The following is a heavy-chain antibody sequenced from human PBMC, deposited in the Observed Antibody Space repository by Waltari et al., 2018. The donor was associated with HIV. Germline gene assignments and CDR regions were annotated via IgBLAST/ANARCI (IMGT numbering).Heavy chain of an antibody. CDR2: INSDGSST. CDR3: AREGRFAAYYGMDV. V-gene: IGHV3-74*01. J-gene: IGHJ6*02. CDR1: GFTLSFHW. D-gene: IGHD3-10*01. Sequence: EVQLVESGGGLVQPGGSLSPSCAASGFTLSFHWIPWFPQAPGKGLVWVSRINSDGSSTSYADSVKGRFTISRDNAKNTLYLQMNSLRAEDTAVYYCAREGRFAAYYGMDVWGQGTTVTVSS.